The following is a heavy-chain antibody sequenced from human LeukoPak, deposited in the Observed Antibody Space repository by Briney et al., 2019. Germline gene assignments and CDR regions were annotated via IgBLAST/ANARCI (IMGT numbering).Heavy chain of an antibody. Sequence: QPGGSLRLSCAASGFTVSSHFMSWVRQAPGKGLEWVSVMYSGGSTYYADSVKGRFTISRDNSKNTLYLQLNSLRAEDTAVYYCAKGGMAFFDYWGQGTLVTVSS. J-gene: IGHJ4*02. CDR1: GFTVSSHF. D-gene: IGHD5-24*01. CDR3: AKGGMAFFDY. V-gene: IGHV3-53*01. CDR2: MYSGGST.